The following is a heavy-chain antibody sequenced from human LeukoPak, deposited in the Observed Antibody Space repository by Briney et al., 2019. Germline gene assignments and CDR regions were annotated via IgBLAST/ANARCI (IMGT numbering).Heavy chain of an antibody. CDR1: GFTFSNAW. D-gene: IGHD1-7*01. V-gene: IGHV3-15*01. J-gene: IGHJ6*03. Sequence: AGGSLRLSCAASGFTFSNAWMSWVRQAPGKGLEWVGRIKSKTDGGTTDYAAPVKGRFTISRDDSKNTLYLQMNSLKTEDTAVYYCTTDGELELRRHYYYYYMDVWGKGTTVTVSS. CDR2: IKSKTDGGTT. CDR3: TTDGELELRRHYYYYYMDV.